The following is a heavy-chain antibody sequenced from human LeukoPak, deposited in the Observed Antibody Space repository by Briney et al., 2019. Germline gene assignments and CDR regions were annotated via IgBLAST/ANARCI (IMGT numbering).Heavy chain of an antibody. CDR1: GNSFTSYW. V-gene: IGHV5-51*01. CDR3: ARENYYDSSGYFAFDI. CDR2: IYPGDSDT. D-gene: IGHD3-22*01. J-gene: IGHJ3*02. Sequence: GKALKISFKGSGNSFTSYWIGWVRQMPGKGVEWMWIIYPGDSDTRYSPSFQGQVTISADKSISTAYLQWSSLKASDTAMYYCARENYYDSSGYFAFDIWGQGTMVTVSS.